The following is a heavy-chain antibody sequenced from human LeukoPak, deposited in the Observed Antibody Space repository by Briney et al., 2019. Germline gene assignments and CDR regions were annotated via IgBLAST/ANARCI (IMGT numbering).Heavy chain of an antibody. J-gene: IGHJ4*02. CDR1: GGSFSGYY. CDR3: ARIGYYYGSGSYRY. Sequence: SETLSLTCAVYGGSFSGYYWSWIRQPPGKGLEWIGEINHSGSTNYNPSLKSRVTISVDTSKNQFSLKLSSVTAADTAVYYCARIGYYYGSGSYRYWGQGTLVTVSS. CDR2: INHSGST. V-gene: IGHV4-34*01. D-gene: IGHD3-10*01.